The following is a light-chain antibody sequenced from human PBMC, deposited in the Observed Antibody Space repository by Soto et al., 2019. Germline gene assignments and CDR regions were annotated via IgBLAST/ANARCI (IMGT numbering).Light chain of an antibody. CDR3: GSFAGPVWV. CDR1: SSNIGAGYD. Sequence: QSVLTQPPSMSGAPGQRVTISCTGSSSNIGAGYDVHWYRQLPGTAPKLLIYGNSNRPSGVPYRISGSKSGTSASLAISGLQAEDEASYYCGSFAGPVWVFGGGTKLTVL. V-gene: IGLV1-40*01. CDR2: GNS. J-gene: IGLJ3*02.